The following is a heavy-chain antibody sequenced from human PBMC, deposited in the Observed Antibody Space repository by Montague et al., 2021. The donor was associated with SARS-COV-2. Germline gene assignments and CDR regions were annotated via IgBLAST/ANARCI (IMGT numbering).Heavy chain of an antibody. CDR3: ARVGWELRVGDYYFDY. D-gene: IGHD1-26*01. Sequence: SETLSLTCTVSGGSISPYYWSWIWKPPGKGLEWIGNINYTGSTNXXYSLKSRLTISVDTSENQFSLKVTSVTPADTDCYYCARVGWELRVGDYYFDYWGQGTLVTVST. J-gene: IGHJ4*02. V-gene: IGHV4-59*01. CDR1: GGSISPYY. CDR2: INYTGST.